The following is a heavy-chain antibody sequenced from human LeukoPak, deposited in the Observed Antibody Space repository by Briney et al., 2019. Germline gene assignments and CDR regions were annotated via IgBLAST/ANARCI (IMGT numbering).Heavy chain of an antibody. CDR2: INPSGSST. Sequence: GASVKVSCKASGYTFTSYYMHWVRQAPGQGLEWMGLINPSGSSTSYAQKFQGRLSLTRDMSTSTDYMELSSLRSDDTAVYYCARGVPRYCRSPGRASPGICGVYWGQGTLVTVSS. D-gene: IGHD2-2*01. V-gene: IGHV1-46*01. CDR3: ARGVPRYCRSPGRASPGICGVY. J-gene: IGHJ4*02. CDR1: GYTFTSYY.